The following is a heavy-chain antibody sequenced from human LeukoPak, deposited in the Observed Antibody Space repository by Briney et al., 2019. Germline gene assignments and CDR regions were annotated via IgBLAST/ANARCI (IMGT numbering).Heavy chain of an antibody. CDR2: IYYSGST. CDR1: GGSISSSSFY. J-gene: IGHJ5*02. V-gene: IGHV4-39*07. CDR3: ARDLKSQDYYGSGSRFDP. Sequence: SETLSLTCTVSGGSISSSSFYWGWIRQPPGKGLEWIGSIYYSGSTYYNPSLKSRVTISVDTSKNQFSLKLSSVTAADTAVYYCARDLKSQDYYGSGSRFDPCGQGTLVTVSS. D-gene: IGHD3-10*01.